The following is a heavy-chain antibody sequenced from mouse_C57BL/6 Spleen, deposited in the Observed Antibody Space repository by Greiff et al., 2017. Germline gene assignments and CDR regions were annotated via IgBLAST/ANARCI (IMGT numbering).Heavy chain of an antibody. D-gene: IGHD1-1*01. CDR2: IDPSDSYT. Sequence: VQLQQPGAELVMPGASVKLSCKASGYTFTSYWMHWVKQRPGQGLEWIGEIDPSDSYTNYNQKFKGKSTLTVDKSSSTAYMQLSSLTSEDSAVYYCARGGLTTVKDYFDYWGQGTTLTVSS. J-gene: IGHJ2*01. CDR1: GYTFTSYW. V-gene: IGHV1-69*01. CDR3: ARGGLTTVKDYFDY.